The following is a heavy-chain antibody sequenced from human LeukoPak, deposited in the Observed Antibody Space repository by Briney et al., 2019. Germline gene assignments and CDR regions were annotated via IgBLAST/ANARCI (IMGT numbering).Heavy chain of an antibody. V-gene: IGHV4-39*01. CDR2: IYYSGST. CDR1: GGSISSSSYY. D-gene: IGHD6-6*01. CDR3: ARPMAARPVGWFDP. J-gene: IGHJ5*02. Sequence: SETLSLTYTVSGGSISSSSYYWGWIRQPPGKGLEWIGSIYYSGSTYYNPSLKSRVTISVDTSKNQFSLKLSSVTAADTAVYYCARPMAARPVGWFDPWGQGTLVTVSS.